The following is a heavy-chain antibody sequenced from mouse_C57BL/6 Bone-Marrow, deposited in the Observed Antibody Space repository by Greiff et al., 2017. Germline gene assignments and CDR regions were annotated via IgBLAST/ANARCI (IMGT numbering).Heavy chain of an antibody. CDR1: GFNIKDDY. CDR2: IDPENGDT. CDR3: TTSPAQATPDY. Sequence: VQLQQSGAELVRPGASVKLSCTASGFNIKDDYLNWVKQRPEQGLEWIGWIDPENGDTEYASKFQGKATITADTSSNTAYLQLSSLTSEDTAVYYCTTSPAQATPDYWGQGTPLTVSS. V-gene: IGHV14-4*01. J-gene: IGHJ2*01. D-gene: IGHD3-2*02.